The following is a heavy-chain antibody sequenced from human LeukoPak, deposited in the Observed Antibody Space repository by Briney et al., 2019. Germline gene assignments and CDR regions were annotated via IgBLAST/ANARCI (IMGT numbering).Heavy chain of an antibody. V-gene: IGHV4-30-2*01. CDR2: IYHSGST. CDR3: ARSPPDWEIDY. Sequence: SETLSLTCTVSGGSISSGGYYWSWIRQPPGKGLEWIGYIYHSGSTYYNPSLKSRATISVDRSKNQFSLKLSSVTAADTAVYYCARSPPDWEIDYWGQGTLGTVSS. J-gene: IGHJ4*02. CDR1: GGSISSGGYY. D-gene: IGHD3/OR15-3a*01.